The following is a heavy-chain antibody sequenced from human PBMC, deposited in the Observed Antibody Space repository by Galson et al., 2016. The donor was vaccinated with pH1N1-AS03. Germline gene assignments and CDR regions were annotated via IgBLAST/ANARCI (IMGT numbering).Heavy chain of an antibody. D-gene: IGHD3-10*01. CDR1: QSIFSKYQ. Sequence: PRLSCAVSQSIFSKYQMSWVRQAPGKGLEWVSTFAGSAEKTYYADSVKGRFTISKDNSKNTLYLQMNTLRAEDTALYYCTTVAGTYYNGAYWGQGTLVTVSS. V-gene: IGHV3-23*01. CDR3: TTVAGTYYNGAY. CDR2: FAGSAEKT. J-gene: IGHJ4*02.